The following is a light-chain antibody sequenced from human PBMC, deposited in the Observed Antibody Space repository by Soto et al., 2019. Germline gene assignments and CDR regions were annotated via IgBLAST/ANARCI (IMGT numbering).Light chain of an antibody. V-gene: IGKV1-5*03. Sequence: DIQMTQSPSTLSASVGDRVTITCRASQSLSSWLAWYQQKPGKAPKILIYKASTLESGVPSRFSGSGSETEFTLTISSLQPDDFATYYCQQYRGYPLTFGGGTKVEIK. CDR1: QSLSSW. CDR2: KAS. CDR3: QQYRGYPLT. J-gene: IGKJ4*01.